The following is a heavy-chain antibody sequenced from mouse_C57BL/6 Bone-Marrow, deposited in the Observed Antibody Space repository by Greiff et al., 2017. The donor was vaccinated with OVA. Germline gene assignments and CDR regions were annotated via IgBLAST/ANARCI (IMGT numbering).Heavy chain of an antibody. CDR3: ARPAYFYCRNYLDY. CDR2: IYPGSGST. J-gene: IGHJ2*01. D-gene: IGHD2-14*01. V-gene: IGHV1-55*01. CDR1: GYTFTSYW. Sequence: PLAALFPPFSSVQLSCQASGYTFTSYWITWVKQRPGQGLEWIGDIYPGSGSTNYNEKFKSKATLTVDTSSSTAYMQLSSLTSEDSAVYYCARPAYFYCRNYLDYWGQGTTLTVSS.